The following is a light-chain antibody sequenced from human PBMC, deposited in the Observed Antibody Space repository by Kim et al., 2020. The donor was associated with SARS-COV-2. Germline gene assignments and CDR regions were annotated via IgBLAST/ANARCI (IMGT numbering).Light chain of an antibody. Sequence: EIVMTQSPAILSVSPGERATLSCRASQSVSSNLAWYQQKPGQAPRLLIYGASTRATGIPARFSGSGSGTEFTLTISSLQSEDFAVYYCQQYNNWTPYTFGQGTKLEI. CDR1: QSVSSN. J-gene: IGKJ2*01. V-gene: IGKV3-15*01. CDR2: GAS. CDR3: QQYNNWTPYT.